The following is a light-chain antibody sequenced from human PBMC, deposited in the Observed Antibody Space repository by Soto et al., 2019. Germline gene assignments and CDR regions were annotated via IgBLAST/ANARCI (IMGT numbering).Light chain of an antibody. CDR2: GAS. V-gene: IGKV3-15*01. CDR3: QQYNTWPPIT. Sequence: EIVLTPSPAPLSLSPGERATLSCRASQNVRSNLAWYQQKPGQAPRLLIFGASTRATGIPARFSGTGSGTEFTLTISSLQSEDFAVYYCQQYNTWPPITFGQGTRLEIK. J-gene: IGKJ5*01. CDR1: QNVRSN.